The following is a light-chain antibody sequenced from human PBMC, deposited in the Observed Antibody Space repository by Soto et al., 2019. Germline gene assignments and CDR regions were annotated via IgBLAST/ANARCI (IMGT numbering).Light chain of an antibody. Sequence: DIQMTQSPSTLSASVGDRVTITCRASQSISSWLAWYQQKPGKAPKLLIYDASSLESGVPSRFSGSGSGTEFTLTISSLQPDDFATYYCQQTESYPSTFGGGTKVDIK. CDR2: DAS. J-gene: IGKJ4*01. CDR3: QQTESYPST. V-gene: IGKV1-5*01. CDR1: QSISSW.